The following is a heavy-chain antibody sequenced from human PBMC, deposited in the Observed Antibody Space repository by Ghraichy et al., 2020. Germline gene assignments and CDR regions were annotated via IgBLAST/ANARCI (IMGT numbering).Heavy chain of an antibody. D-gene: IGHD4-23*01. CDR3: ARRGGNIDFDY. V-gene: IGHV4-39*01. J-gene: IGHJ4*02. CDR2: IYYSGST. Sequence: ETLSLTCSVSGGSISSSSYYWGWIRQPPGKGLEWIGNIYYSGSTYYNPSLKSRVTISVDTSKNQFSLKLSSVTAADTAVYYCARRGGNIDFDYWGQGTLVTVSS. CDR1: GGSISSSSYY.